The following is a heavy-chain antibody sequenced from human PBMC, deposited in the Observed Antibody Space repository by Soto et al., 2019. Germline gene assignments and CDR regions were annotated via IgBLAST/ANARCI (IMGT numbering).Heavy chain of an antibody. Sequence: EVQLVESGGGLVKPGGSLRLSCAASGFTFSSYSMNWVRQAPGKGLEWVSSISSSSSYIYYADSVKGRFTISRDNAKNSMYLKMNSLRAEDTAVYYCARIPSSGYYLDYWGQGTLVTVSS. D-gene: IGHD3-3*01. V-gene: IGHV3-21*01. CDR1: GFTFSSYS. CDR3: ARIPSSGYYLDY. CDR2: ISSSSSYI. J-gene: IGHJ4*02.